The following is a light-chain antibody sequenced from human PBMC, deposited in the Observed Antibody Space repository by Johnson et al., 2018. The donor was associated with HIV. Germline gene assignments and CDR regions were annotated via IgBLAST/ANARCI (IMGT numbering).Light chain of an antibody. CDR1: SSNIGNNY. CDR3: GTWDSSLSVGV. V-gene: IGLV1-51*01. Sequence: QPVLTQPPSMSAAPGQRVTISCSGSSSNIGNNYVSWYQQVPGAAPKLLIYDNNRRPSGIPDRFSGSKSGTSATLGITGLQTGDEADYYCGTWDSSLSVGVFGTGTKVTVL. J-gene: IGLJ1*01. CDR2: DNN.